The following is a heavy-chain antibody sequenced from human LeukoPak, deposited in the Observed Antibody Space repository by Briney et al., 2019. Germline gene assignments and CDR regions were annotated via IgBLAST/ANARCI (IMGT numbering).Heavy chain of an antibody. D-gene: IGHD4-11*01. CDR2: INHSGST. V-gene: IGHV4-34*01. CDR3: ARGGIIYRDFDY. J-gene: IGHJ4*02. CDR1: GGSFSGYY. Sequence: SETLSLTCAVYGGSFSGYYWSWIRQPPGKGLEWIGEINHSGSTNYNPSLKSRVTISVGTSKNQFSLKLSSVTAADTAVYYCARGGIIYRDFDYWGQGTLVTVSS.